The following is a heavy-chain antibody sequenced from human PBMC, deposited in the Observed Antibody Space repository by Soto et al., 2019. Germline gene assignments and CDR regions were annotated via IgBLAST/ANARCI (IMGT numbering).Heavy chain of an antibody. D-gene: IGHD6-19*01. CDR1: GGSFSGYY. CDR3: ARGQPIEVAVARGPANWFDP. J-gene: IGHJ5*02. V-gene: IGHV4-34*01. Sequence: SETLSLTCAVYGGSFSGYYWSWIRQPPGKGLEWIGEINHSGSTNYNPSLKSRVTISVDTSKNQFSLKLSSVTAADTAVYYCARGQPIEVAVARGPANWFDPWGQGTLVTVSS. CDR2: INHSGST.